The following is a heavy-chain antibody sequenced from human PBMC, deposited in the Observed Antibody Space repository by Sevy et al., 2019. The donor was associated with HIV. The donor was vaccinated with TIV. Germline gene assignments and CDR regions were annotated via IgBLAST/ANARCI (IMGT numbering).Heavy chain of an antibody. CDR1: GFTFSSYA. D-gene: IGHD6-6*01. Sequence: GGSLRLSCAASGFTFSSYAMHWVRQAPGKGLEWVAVISYDGSNKYYADYVKGRFTSSIDNSKNTLYLQMNSLRAEDTAVYYCARDGGSSSSGLIDYWGQGTLVTVSS. V-gene: IGHV3-30-3*01. CDR2: ISYDGSNK. CDR3: ARDGGSSSSGLIDY. J-gene: IGHJ4*02.